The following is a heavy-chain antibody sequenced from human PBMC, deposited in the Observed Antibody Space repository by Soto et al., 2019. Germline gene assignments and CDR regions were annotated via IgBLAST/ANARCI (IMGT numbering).Heavy chain of an antibody. J-gene: IGHJ4*02. CDR1: GFTFSSYA. V-gene: IGHV3-30-3*01. CDR2: ISYDGSNK. D-gene: IGHD6-19*01. CDR3: ARDQTVAGPTTFDY. Sequence: PGGSLRLSCAASGFTFSSYAMHWVRQAPGKGLEWVAVISYDGSNKYYADSVKGRFTISRDNSKNTLYLQMNSLRAEDTAVYYCARDQTVAGPTTFDYCGQGTLVTVSS.